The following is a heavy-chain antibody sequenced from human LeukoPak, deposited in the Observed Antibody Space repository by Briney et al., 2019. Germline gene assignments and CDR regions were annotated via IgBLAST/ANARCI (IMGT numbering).Heavy chain of an antibody. CDR1: GYTFTGYY. CDR3: ARDLFSSPVVPAPWWFDP. V-gene: IGHV1-2*02. Sequence: GASVKASCKASGYTFTGYYMHWVRQAPGQGLEWMGWINPNSGGTNYAQKFQGRVTMTRDTSISTAYMELSRLRSDDTAVYYCARDLFSSPVVPAPWWFDPWGQGTLVTVSS. J-gene: IGHJ5*02. CDR2: INPNSGGT. D-gene: IGHD2-2*01.